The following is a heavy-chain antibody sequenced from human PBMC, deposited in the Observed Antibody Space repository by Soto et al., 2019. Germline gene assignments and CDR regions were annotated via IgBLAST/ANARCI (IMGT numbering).Heavy chain of an antibody. CDR2: ISYDGTYK. CDR1: GFIISSYA. Sequence: QVQLVESGGGVVQPGRSLRLSCAASGFIISSYAMHWVRQAPGKGLEWVALISYDGTYKYYADSVKGRFTMSRDKSKNTLYLQMNSLRAEDTAVFYCARGGGYDFFDYWGQGTLVTVSS. J-gene: IGHJ4*02. V-gene: IGHV3-30-3*01. D-gene: IGHD5-12*01. CDR3: ARGGGYDFFDY.